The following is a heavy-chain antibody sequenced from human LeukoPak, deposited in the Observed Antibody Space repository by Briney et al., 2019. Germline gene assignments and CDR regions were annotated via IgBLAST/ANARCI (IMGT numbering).Heavy chain of an antibody. CDR1: GLPISDFA. J-gene: IGHJ4*02. CDR2: ISGDGVST. Sequence: GGSLRLSCVASGLPISDFAMHWVRQAPGKGLEWVSLISGDGVSTFYADSVKGRFSISRDNSRNSLYLEMNSLRTEDAAMYYCAKESGKFDYWGQGTLVAVSS. CDR3: AKESGKFDY. V-gene: IGHV3-43*02.